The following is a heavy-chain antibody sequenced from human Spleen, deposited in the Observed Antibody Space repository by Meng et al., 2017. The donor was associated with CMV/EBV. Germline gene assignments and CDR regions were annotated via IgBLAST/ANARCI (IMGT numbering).Heavy chain of an antibody. Sequence: HLAEWGPASSTPSERLSLPCSVSVGSSSSSSYYWGWIRQPPGKGLEWIGSIYYSGSTYYNPSLKSRVTISVDTSKNQFSLKLSSVTAADTAVYYCASNYYFDWSGEGYWGQGTLVTVSS. D-gene: IGHD3-9*01. CDR3: ASNYYFDWSGEGY. V-gene: IGHV4-39*07. CDR2: IYYSGST. J-gene: IGHJ4*02. CDR1: VGSSSSSSYY.